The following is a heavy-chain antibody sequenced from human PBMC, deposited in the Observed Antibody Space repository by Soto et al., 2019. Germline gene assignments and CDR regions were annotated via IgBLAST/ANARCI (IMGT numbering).Heavy chain of an antibody. J-gene: IGHJ4*02. CDR2: IKQDGSEK. CDR3: ARFFSSWPDYY. Sequence: EVQLVESGGGLVQPGGSLRLSCEASGFTFSSYWMSWVRQAPGKGLEWVANIKQDGSEKYYVDSVKGRFTISRDNAKNSLYLQMNSLRAEDTAVYYCARFFSSWPDYYWGQGTLVTVSS. V-gene: IGHV3-7*01. CDR1: GFTFSSYW. D-gene: IGHD6-13*01.